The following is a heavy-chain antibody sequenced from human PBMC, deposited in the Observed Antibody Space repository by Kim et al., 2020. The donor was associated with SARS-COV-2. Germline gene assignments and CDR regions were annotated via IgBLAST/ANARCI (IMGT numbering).Heavy chain of an antibody. CDR3: AKSGSSGWYWVDY. Sequence: GGSLRLSCAASGFSFSSYGMHWVRQAPGEGLEWVAVISYDGSNKYYADSVKGRFTISRDNSKNTLFLQMNSLRADDTAVYYCAKSGSSGWYWVDYWGQGTLVTVSS. CDR1: GFSFSSYG. V-gene: IGHV3-30*18. J-gene: IGHJ4*02. D-gene: IGHD6-19*01. CDR2: ISYDGSNK.